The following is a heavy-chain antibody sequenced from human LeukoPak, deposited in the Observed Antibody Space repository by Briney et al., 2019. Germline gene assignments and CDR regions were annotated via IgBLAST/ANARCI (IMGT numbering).Heavy chain of an antibody. Sequence: ASVKVSCKASGYTLTSYAMHWVRQAPGQRLEWMGWINAGNGNTKYSQKFQGRVTITRDTSASTAYMELSSLRSGDTAVYYCARGGRRYFDYFDYWGQGTLVTVSS. J-gene: IGHJ4*02. CDR3: ARGGRRYFDYFDY. CDR1: GYTLTSYA. CDR2: INAGNGNT. D-gene: IGHD3-9*01. V-gene: IGHV1-3*01.